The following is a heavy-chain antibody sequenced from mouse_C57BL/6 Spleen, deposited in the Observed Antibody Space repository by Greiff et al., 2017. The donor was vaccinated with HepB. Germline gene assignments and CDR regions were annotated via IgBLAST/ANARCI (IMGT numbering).Heavy chain of an antibody. V-gene: IGHV1-5*01. CDR3: TPSTVGKTWFAY. J-gene: IGHJ3*01. CDR2: IYPGNSDT. D-gene: IGHD1-1*01. Sequence: VHLVESGTVLARPGASVKMSCKTSGYTFTSYWMHWVKQRPGQGLEWIGAIYPGNSDTSYNQKFKGKAKLTAVTSASTAYMELSSLTNEDSAVYYCTPSTVGKTWFAYWGQGTLVTVSA. CDR1: GYTFTSYW.